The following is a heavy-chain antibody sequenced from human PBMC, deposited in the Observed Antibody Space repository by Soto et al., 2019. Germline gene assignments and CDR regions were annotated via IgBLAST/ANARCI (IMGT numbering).Heavy chain of an antibody. J-gene: IGHJ4*02. CDR2: ISSDGNHK. Sequence: QVQLVESGGGVVQPGRSLRLSCAASGFTVSSYTMHWVRQAPGQGLEWVAVISSDGNHKYYTESVKGRFTISRDTSTNTLYLQMNSLRAEDTAVYYCARWEQPLFDYWGQGTLVTVSS. D-gene: IGHD1-26*01. CDR3: ARWEQPLFDY. V-gene: IGHV3-30-3*01. CDR1: GFTVSSYT.